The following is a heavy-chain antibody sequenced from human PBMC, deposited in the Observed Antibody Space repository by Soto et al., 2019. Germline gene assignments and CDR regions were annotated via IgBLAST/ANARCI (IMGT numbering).Heavy chain of an antibody. CDR2: IHYNGNT. Sequence: QLQLHESGPGLVRPSETLSLTCSVSGGSITSGNYYWGWIRQPPGKGLEWIATIHYNGNTYYNPSLKGRVTISVATSKTQFSLDLNSVTAADTAVYYCARHFNRIYGDDYFDSWGQGTLVTVSS. D-gene: IGHD4-17*01. J-gene: IGHJ4*02. CDR1: GGSITSGNYY. CDR3: ARHFNRIYGDDYFDS. V-gene: IGHV4-39*01.